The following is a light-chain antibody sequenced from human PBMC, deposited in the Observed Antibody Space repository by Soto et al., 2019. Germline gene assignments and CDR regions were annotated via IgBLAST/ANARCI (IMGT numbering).Light chain of an antibody. J-gene: IGLJ2*01. CDR1: SSNIGSFYD. CDR3: QSYDNSLNHVV. V-gene: IGLV1-40*01. Sequence: QSVLTQPPSVSGAPGQRVTIPCTGSSSNIGSFYDVHWYQQLPGTVPKLLIYGDNNRPSGVPDRFSGSKSGTAASLAITGLQAEDEADYYCQSYDNSLNHVVFGGGTMLTVL. CDR2: GDN.